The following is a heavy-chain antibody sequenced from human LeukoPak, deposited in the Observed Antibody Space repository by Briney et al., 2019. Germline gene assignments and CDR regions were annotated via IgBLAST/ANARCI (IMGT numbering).Heavy chain of an antibody. V-gene: IGHV3-66*01. CDR1: GFTVSSNY. CDR3: ARAPPGYCSGGSCSRPLDY. Sequence: PGGSLRLSCTASGFTVSSNYMSWVRQAPGKGLEWVSIMYSGGSTYYADAVKGRFTISRDNSKNTLYLQMNSLRAEDTAVYYCARAPPGYCSGGSCSRPLDYWGLGTLVTVSS. D-gene: IGHD2-15*01. CDR2: MYSGGST. J-gene: IGHJ4*02.